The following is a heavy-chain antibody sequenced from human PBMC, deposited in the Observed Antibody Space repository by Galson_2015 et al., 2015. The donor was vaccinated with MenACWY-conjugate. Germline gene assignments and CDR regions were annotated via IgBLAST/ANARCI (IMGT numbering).Heavy chain of an antibody. CDR2: IIPGGSST. Sequence: SLRLSCAASGFIFNTYWMHWVRQAPGKGLVWVSRIIPGGSSTTYADSVKDRFTISRDNAKNTLYLQVNSLRPEDTAVFYCAKSRGASFYFDSWGQGTLVTVSS. CDR1: GFIFNTYW. V-gene: IGHV3-74*01. CDR3: AKSRGASFYFDS. D-gene: IGHD1-26*01. J-gene: IGHJ4*02.